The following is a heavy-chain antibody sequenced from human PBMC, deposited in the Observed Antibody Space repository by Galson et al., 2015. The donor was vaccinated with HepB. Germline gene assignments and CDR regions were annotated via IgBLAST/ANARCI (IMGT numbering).Heavy chain of an antibody. Sequence: SLRLSCAASGFNFSNYEMNWVRQAPGKGLEWVSYISSSDNNRYYADSVKGRFTISRDNAKKSLYLQMNSLRAEDTAVYFCARDRQSSGWDYWYFDLWGRGTLVTVSS. D-gene: IGHD6-19*01. CDR2: ISSSDNNR. CDR3: ARDRQSSGWDYWYFDL. V-gene: IGHV3-48*03. CDR1: GFNFSNYE. J-gene: IGHJ2*01.